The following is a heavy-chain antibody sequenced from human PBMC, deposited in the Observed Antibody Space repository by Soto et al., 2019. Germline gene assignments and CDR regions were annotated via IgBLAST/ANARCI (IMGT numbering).Heavy chain of an antibody. CDR3: ARDPGSSSWGNWFDP. D-gene: IGHD6-13*01. J-gene: IGHJ5*02. CDR2: INPNSGGT. Sequence: ASVKVSCKASGYTFTGYYMHWVRQAPGQGLEWMGWINPNSGGTNYAQKFQGWVTMTRDTSISTAYMELSRLRSDDTAVYYCARDPGSSSWGNWFDPWGQGTLVTVSS. V-gene: IGHV1-2*04. CDR1: GYTFTGYY.